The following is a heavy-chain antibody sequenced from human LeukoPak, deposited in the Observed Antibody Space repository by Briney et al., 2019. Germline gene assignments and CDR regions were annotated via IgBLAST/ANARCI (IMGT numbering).Heavy chain of an antibody. Sequence: ASVKVSCKASGYTFSDYYMHWVRQAPGRGLEWMGCVNLDSGVTDYAQKFQGRITMTRDTSIGTAYMDLSSLKSDDTGIYFCAREPIRVFDYFDLWGRGTLVTVSS. V-gene: IGHV1-2*02. J-gene: IGHJ2*01. CDR3: AREPIRVFDYFDL. D-gene: IGHD3-9*01. CDR1: GYTFSDYY. CDR2: VNLDSGVT.